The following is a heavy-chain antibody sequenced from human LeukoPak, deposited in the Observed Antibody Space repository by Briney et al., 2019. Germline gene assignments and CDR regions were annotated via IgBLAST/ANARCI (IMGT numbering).Heavy chain of an antibody. D-gene: IGHD3-16*01. CDR3: ATLDSGLITQAAY. CDR1: GYTLTELS. Sequence: GASVTVSCTVSGYTLTELSMHWVRQAPGKGLEWMGGFDPEDGETIYAQKFQGRVTMTEDTSTDTAYMELSSLRSEDTAVYYCATLDSGLITQAAYWGQGTLVTVSS. CDR2: FDPEDGET. J-gene: IGHJ4*02. V-gene: IGHV1-24*01.